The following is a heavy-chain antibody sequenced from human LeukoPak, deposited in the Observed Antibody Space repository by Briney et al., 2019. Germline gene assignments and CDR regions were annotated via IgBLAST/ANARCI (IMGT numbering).Heavy chain of an antibody. Sequence: GGSLRLSCAASGFTFDDYAMHWVRQASGKGLEWVSGISWNSGSIGYADSVKGRFTISRDNAKNSLYLQMNSLRAEDTALYYCAKARYCSSTSCTRSFDYWGQGTLVTVSS. V-gene: IGHV3-9*01. CDR2: ISWNSGSI. CDR1: GFTFDDYA. J-gene: IGHJ4*02. CDR3: AKARYCSSTSCTRSFDY. D-gene: IGHD2-2*01.